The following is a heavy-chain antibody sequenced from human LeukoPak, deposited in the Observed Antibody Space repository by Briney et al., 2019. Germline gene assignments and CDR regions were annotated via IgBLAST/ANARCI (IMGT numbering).Heavy chain of an antibody. CDR2: ISTSSDTI. CDR3: ARGYVSLGYFDY. CDR1: GFIFSNYA. Sequence: GGSLRLSCAAPGFIFSNYAMSWVRQAPGKGLEWVSAISTSSDTIYYADSVKGRFTISRDNSKNTLYLQMNSLRAEDTAVYHCARGYVSLGYFDYWGQGTLVTVSS. J-gene: IGHJ4*02. D-gene: IGHD7-27*01. V-gene: IGHV3-23*01.